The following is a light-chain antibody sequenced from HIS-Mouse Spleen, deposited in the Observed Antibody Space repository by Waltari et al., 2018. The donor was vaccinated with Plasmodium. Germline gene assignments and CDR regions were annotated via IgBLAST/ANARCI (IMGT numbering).Light chain of an antibody. CDR2: KDS. V-gene: IGLV3-27*01. CDR3: YSAADNNRV. CDR1: VLVKKKS. Sequence: SYELTQPSSVSVSPGQTARITCSGDVLVKKKSARWFQQKPGQAPVLVIYKDSERPSGIPERFSGSSSGTTVTLTISGAQVEDEADYYCYSAADNNRVFGGGTKLTVL. J-gene: IGLJ3*02.